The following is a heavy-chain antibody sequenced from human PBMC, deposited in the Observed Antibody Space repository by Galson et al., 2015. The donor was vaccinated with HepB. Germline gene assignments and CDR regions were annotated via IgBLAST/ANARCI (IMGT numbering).Heavy chain of an antibody. CDR3: ASMGFGGDTPYYYYGMDV. V-gene: IGHV4-59*01. D-gene: IGHD5-18*01. CDR2: IYYSGST. J-gene: IGHJ6*02. CDR1: GGSISSYY. Sequence: SETLSLTCTVSGGSISSYYWSWIRQPPGKGLEWIGYIYYSGSTNYNPSLKSRVTISVDTSKNQFSLKLSSVTAADTAVYYCASMGFGGDTPYYYYGMDVWGQGTTVTVSS.